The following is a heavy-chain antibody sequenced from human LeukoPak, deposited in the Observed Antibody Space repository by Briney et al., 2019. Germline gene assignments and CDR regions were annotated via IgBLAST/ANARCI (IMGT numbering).Heavy chain of an antibody. V-gene: IGHV4-39*01. CDR3: ARGDYYYDSTDLGAFDI. D-gene: IGHD3-22*01. CDR1: GGSISSSNYY. Sequence: SETLSLTCTVSGGSISSSNYYWGWIRQSPGKGLEWIGSIYYSGNTYYNPSLKSRVTISVDTSKNQFSQKLSSVTAADTAVYYCARGDYYYDSTDLGAFDIWGQGTMVTVSS. J-gene: IGHJ3*02. CDR2: IYYSGNT.